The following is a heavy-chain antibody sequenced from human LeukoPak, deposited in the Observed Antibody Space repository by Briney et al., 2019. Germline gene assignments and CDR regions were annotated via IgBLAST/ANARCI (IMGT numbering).Heavy chain of an antibody. V-gene: IGHV1-46*01. CDR3: ARVSRDGHYLFDY. CDR1: GYIIATYY. Sequence: GASVKVSCKASGYIIATYYIDWVRQAPGQGLEWMGRINPSGGSTNYARQFQDRVTMTSDTSTTTVYMELSSLRSEDTAVYFCARVSRDGHYLFDYWGQGTLVTVSS. CDR2: INPSGGST. D-gene: IGHD5-24*01. J-gene: IGHJ4*02.